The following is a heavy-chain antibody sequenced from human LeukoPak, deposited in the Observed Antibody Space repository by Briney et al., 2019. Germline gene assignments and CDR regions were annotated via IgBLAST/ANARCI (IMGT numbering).Heavy chain of an antibody. Sequence: PSETLSLTCTVSGGSISSYYWSWIRQPPGKGLEWIGYIFYSGSTYYNPSLLGRVTISVDTSKNQFSLKLNSVTAADTAVYYCARHYTISWYVHYFDYWGQGTLATVSS. D-gene: IGHD6-13*01. CDR3: ARHYTISWYVHYFDY. V-gene: IGHV4-59*08. J-gene: IGHJ4*02. CDR1: GGSISSYY. CDR2: IFYSGST.